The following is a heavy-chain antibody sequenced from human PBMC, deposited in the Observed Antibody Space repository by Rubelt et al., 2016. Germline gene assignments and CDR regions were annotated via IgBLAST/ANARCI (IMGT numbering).Heavy chain of an antibody. CDR1: GFTFNTFTT. D-gene: IGHD2-2*01. CDR3: ARAIHCSSATCRYFDS. V-gene: IGHV3-74*01. J-gene: IGHJ4*02. Sequence: SGGGLVQPGGSLRLSCATSGFTFNTFTTSAMSWVRQAPGKGLEWVSRSNGDGSSTTYADSVKGRFTVSRDNANNTLHLQLNSLRAEDTAVYYCARAIHCSSATCRYFDSWGQGTLVTVSS. CDR2: SNGDGSST.